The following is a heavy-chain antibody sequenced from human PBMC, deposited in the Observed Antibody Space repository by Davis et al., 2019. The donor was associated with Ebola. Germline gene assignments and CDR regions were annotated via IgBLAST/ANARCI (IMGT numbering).Heavy chain of an antibody. Sequence: GGSLRLSCAASGFTFSSYGMHWVRQAPGKGLEWVAFIRYDGSNKYYADSVKGRFTISRDNSKNTLYLQMNSLRAEDTAVYYCAKWERAVNYYGSGSYYGRFDYWGQGTLVTVSS. CDR2: IRYDGSNK. V-gene: IGHV3-30*02. J-gene: IGHJ4*02. CDR3: AKWERAVNYYGSGSYYGRFDY. D-gene: IGHD3-10*01. CDR1: GFTFSSYG.